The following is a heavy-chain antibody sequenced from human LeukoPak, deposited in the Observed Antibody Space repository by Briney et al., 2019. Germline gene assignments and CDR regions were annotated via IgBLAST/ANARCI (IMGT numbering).Heavy chain of an antibody. CDR2: IYYSGST. Sequence: SETLSLTCTVSGGSISSSSYYWGWIRQPPGKGLEWIGNIYYSGSTYYNPSLKSRVTISGDTPKNQFSLQLSSVTAADTAVYYCARYDSGEFDYWGQGTLVTVSS. J-gene: IGHJ4*02. CDR1: GGSISSSSYY. D-gene: IGHD3-10*01. V-gene: IGHV4-39*01. CDR3: ARYDSGEFDY.